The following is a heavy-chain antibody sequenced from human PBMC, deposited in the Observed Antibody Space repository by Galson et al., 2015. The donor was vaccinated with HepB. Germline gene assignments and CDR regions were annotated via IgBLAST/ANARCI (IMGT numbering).Heavy chain of an antibody. CDR2: INPNSGGT. V-gene: IGHV1-2*02. D-gene: IGHD6-19*01. CDR3: ARARGSGWSFDDY. Sequence: SVKVSCKASGGTFSSYAISWVRQAPGQGLEWMGGINPNSGGTNYAQKFQGRVTMTRDTSISTAYMDLSRLRFDDTAVYYCARARGSGWSFDDYWGQGTLVTVSS. CDR1: GGTFSSYA. J-gene: IGHJ4*02.